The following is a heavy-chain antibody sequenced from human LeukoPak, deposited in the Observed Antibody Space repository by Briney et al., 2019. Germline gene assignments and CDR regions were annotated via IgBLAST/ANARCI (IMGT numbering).Heavy chain of an antibody. V-gene: IGHV1-8*01. CDR1: GYTFTSYD. D-gene: IGHD5-12*01. CDR3: ARGVANHTRYNWFDP. CDR2: MNPNSGNT. Sequence: ASVTVSFTASGYTFTSYDINWVRQATGQGLEWMGWMNPNSGNTGYAQKFQGRVTMTRNTSISTAYMELSSLRSEDTAVYYCARGVANHTRYNWFDPWGQGTLVTVSS. J-gene: IGHJ5*02.